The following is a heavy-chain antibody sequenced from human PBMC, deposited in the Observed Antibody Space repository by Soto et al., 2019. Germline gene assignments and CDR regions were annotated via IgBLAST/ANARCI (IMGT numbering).Heavy chain of an antibody. CDR1: GFTFSDYD. CDR2: IGHGFDT. J-gene: IGHJ4*02. V-gene: IGHV3-13*04. CDR3: ASLGARIY. D-gene: IGHD7-27*01. Sequence: VQVVESGGGLVQPGGSLTLSCTTSGFTFSDYDMHWVRQASGEGPEWVAAIGHGFDTYYADSVRGRFTISRDNAKNSFYLQMNSLRVEDTAMFYCASLGARIYWAQGSLVTVSS.